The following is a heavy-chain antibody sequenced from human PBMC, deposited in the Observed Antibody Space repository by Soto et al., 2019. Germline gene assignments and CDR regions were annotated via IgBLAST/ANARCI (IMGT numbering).Heavy chain of an antibody. CDR2: IIAIFGTA. Sequence: SVKVSCKASGGTFSSYAISWVRQAPGQGLEWMGGIIAIFGTANYAQKFQGRVTMTTDTSTSTAYMELRSLRSDDTAVYYCARYYYGSGSYVSYYYYMDVWGKGTTVTVSS. CDR1: GGTFSSYA. D-gene: IGHD3-10*01. J-gene: IGHJ6*03. V-gene: IGHV1-69*05. CDR3: ARYYYGSGSYVSYYYYMDV.